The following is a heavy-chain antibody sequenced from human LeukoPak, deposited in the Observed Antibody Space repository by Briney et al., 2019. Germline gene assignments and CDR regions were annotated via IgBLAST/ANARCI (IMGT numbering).Heavy chain of an antibody. V-gene: IGHV3-23*01. CDR1: GFTFRTYA. J-gene: IGHJ3*02. CDR2: TGSNGVT. CDR3: AAPLGLAHYASGSSPDFDI. D-gene: IGHD3-10*01. Sequence: PGGSLRLSCTGSGFTFRTYAFSWVSQPPGKGLEWVSATGSNGVTYYADSVKGRFTISRDNSKNTVYLQMNSLRPEDTAVYYCAAPLGLAHYASGSSPDFDIWGQGTMVTVSS.